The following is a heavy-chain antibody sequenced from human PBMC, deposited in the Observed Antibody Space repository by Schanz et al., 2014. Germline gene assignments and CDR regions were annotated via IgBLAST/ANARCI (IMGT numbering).Heavy chain of an antibody. CDR2: INPTTGNP. CDR3: ARARYGLDV. V-gene: IGHV7-4-1*02. Sequence: QLVQSGSEFRKPGASVKVSCKASGYIFSSYAIHWVRQAPGQGLEWMGWINPTTGNPGYAQGFTRRFVFSFDTSVSTAYLQISGLKAADTAVYYCARARYGLDVWGQGTTVTVSS. J-gene: IGHJ6*02. CDR1: GYIFSSYA.